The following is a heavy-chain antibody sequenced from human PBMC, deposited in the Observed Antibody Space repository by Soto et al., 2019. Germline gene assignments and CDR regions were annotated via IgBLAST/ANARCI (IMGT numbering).Heavy chain of an antibody. Sequence: SETLSLTCTVSGGSISSYYWSWIRQPPGKGLEWIGYIYYSGSTNYNPSLKSRVTISVDTSKNQFSLKLSSVTAADTAVYYCARDRGSGSYVGPPYYFDYWGQGTLVTVSS. CDR2: IYYSGST. D-gene: IGHD3-10*01. J-gene: IGHJ4*02. CDR1: GGSISSYY. CDR3: ARDRGSGSYVGPPYYFDY. V-gene: IGHV4-59*01.